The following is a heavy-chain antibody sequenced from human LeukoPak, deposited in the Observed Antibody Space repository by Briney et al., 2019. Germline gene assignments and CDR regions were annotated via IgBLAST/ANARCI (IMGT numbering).Heavy chain of an antibody. J-gene: IGHJ4*02. CDR2: IYDSGST. D-gene: IGHD5-24*01. CDR1: GGSISSGGYY. CDR3: AREDGYNLIGN. Sequence: SETLSLTCTVSGGSISSGGYYWTWIRQPPGKGLEWIGYIYDSGSTNYNPSLNSRVTISVDTSKNQFSLKMSSVTAADTAVYYCAREDGYNLIGNWGQGTLVTVSS. V-gene: IGHV4-61*08.